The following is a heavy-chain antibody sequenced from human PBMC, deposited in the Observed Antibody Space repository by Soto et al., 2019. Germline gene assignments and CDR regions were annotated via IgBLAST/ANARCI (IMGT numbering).Heavy chain of an antibody. CDR2: ISYDGSDT. CDR3: AKEVEWLTYYYYGMDA. V-gene: IGHV3-30*18. D-gene: IGHD3-3*01. CDR1: GFTFSSFA. J-gene: IGHJ6*02. Sequence: GGSLRLSCAASGFTFSSFAMHWVRQAPGKGLEWVAVISYDGSDTYYADSVRGRLTISRDDSKDTLYLQMNNLKVEDTAVYYCAKEVEWLTYYYYGMDAWGQGTTVTVSS.